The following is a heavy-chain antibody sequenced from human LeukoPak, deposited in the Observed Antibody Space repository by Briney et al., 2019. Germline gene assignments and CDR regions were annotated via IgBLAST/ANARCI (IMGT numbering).Heavy chain of an antibody. CDR2: INPSGGST. D-gene: IGHD4-17*01. CDR3: ARISYGDYNIDY. Sequence: ASVKVSCKASGYTFTSYYMHWVRQAPGQGLEWMGIINPSGGSTSYAQEFQGRVTMTRDTSTSTVYMGLSSLRSEDTAVYYCARISYGDYNIDYWGQGTLVTVSS. CDR1: GYTFTSYY. J-gene: IGHJ4*02. V-gene: IGHV1-46*01.